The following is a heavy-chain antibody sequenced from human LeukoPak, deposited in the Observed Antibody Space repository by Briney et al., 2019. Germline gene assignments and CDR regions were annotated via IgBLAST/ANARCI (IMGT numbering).Heavy chain of an antibody. V-gene: IGHV4-59*08. CDR1: GVSISNYY. CDR3: ARHWRSFDSSGSYSFDY. CDR2: ISNSGST. J-gene: IGHJ4*02. D-gene: IGHD3-22*01. Sequence: SETLSLTCTVSGVSISNYYWNWIRQPPGKGLEWIGYISNSGSTNYNPSLKSRVTISVDTSKNHFSLKLSSVTAADTAVYYCARHWRSFDSSGSYSFDYWGQGTLVTVSS.